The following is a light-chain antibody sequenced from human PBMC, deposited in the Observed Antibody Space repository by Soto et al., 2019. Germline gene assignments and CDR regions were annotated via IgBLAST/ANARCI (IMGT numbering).Light chain of an antibody. CDR3: QQLNSYPIT. J-gene: IGKJ5*01. CDR2: AAS. V-gene: IGKV1-9*01. Sequence: DIQLTQSPSFLSASVGDRVTITCRASQGIGSYLAWYQQKPGKAPRLLIYAASTLQSGVPSRFSGSGSGTDFTLTISSLQSEDFATYYCQQLNSYPITFGQGTRLEIK. CDR1: QGIGSY.